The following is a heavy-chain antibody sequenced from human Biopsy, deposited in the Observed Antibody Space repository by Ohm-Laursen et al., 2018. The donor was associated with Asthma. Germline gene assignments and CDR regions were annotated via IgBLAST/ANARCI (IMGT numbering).Heavy chain of an antibody. J-gene: IGHJ5*02. D-gene: IGHD5-18*01. CDR1: GGSISSDY. Sequence: SDTLSLTCPVSGGSISSDYWSWLRQSPGKGLEWIGYIHNSGNTNYNPSLKSRVTISLDTSKNHFSLRLSFVTAADTAVYFCARGQGRGIQLWSLDPWGQGILVTVSS. CDR3: ARGQGRGIQLWSLDP. V-gene: IGHV4-59*07. CDR2: IHNSGNT.